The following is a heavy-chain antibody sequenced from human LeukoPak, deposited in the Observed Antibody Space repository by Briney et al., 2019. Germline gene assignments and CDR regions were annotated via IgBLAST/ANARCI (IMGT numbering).Heavy chain of an antibody. CDR3: ARDPIVGATDPHYYFDY. Sequence: GGSLRLSCAASGFTFDDYGMSWVRQAPGKGLEWVSGINWNGGSTGYADSVKGRFTISRDNAKNSLYLQMNSLRAEDTALYYCARDPIVGATDPHYYFDYWGQGTLVIVSS. D-gene: IGHD1-26*01. J-gene: IGHJ4*02. CDR1: GFTFDDYG. V-gene: IGHV3-20*04. CDR2: INWNGGST.